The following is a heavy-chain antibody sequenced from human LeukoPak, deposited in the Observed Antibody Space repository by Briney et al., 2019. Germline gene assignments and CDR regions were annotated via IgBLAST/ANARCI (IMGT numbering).Heavy chain of an antibody. Sequence: GESLKISCKGSGYSFTSYWIGWVRQMPGKGLEWMGIIYPGDSDTRYSPSFQGQVTISADKSISTAYLQWSSLKASDTAMYYCAKGPPYDFWSGYYVDYWGQGTLVTVSS. V-gene: IGHV5-51*01. CDR3: AKGPPYDFWSGYYVDY. D-gene: IGHD3-3*01. CDR2: IYPGDSDT. CDR1: GYSFTSYW. J-gene: IGHJ4*02.